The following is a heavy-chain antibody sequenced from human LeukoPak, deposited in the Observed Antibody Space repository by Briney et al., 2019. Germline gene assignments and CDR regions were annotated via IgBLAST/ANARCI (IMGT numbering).Heavy chain of an antibody. D-gene: IGHD6-13*01. V-gene: IGHV4-34*01. CDR1: GFTVSSNY. J-gene: IGHJ4*02. CDR3: ARGRYSSSWYRH. CDR2: INHSGST. Sequence: AGGSLRLSCAASGFTVSSNYMSWVRQAPGKGLEWIGEINHSGSTNYNPSLKSRVTISVDTSKNQFSLKLSSVTAADTAVYYCARGRYSSSWYRHWGQGTLVTVSS.